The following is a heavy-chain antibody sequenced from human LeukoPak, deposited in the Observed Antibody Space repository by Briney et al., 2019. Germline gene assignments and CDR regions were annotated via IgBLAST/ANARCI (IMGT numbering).Heavy chain of an antibody. CDR2: FDPEDGET. D-gene: IGHD3-22*01. CDR1: GYTLTELS. CDR3: ATVLADYYDSSCYQ. Sequence: GASVKVSCKLSGYTLTELSMHWVRQAPGNGLEWMGGFDPEDGETIYAQKFQGRVTMTEDTSTDTAYMELSSLRSEDTAVYYCATVLADYYDSSCYQWGQGTLVTVSS. J-gene: IGHJ4*02. V-gene: IGHV1-24*01.